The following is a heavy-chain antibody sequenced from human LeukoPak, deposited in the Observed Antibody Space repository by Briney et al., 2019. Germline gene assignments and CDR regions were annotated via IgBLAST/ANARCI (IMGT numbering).Heavy chain of an antibody. J-gene: IGHJ4*02. CDR2: IYYSGST. V-gene: IGHV4-61*01. Sequence: SQTLSLTCTVSGGSISSGSYYWGWIRQPPGKGLEWIGYIYYSGSTNYNPSLKSRVTISVDTSKNQFSLKLSSVTAADTAVYYCARKRHYYDSRRYYFDYWGQGTLVTVSS. D-gene: IGHD3-22*01. CDR3: ARKRHYYDSRRYYFDY. CDR1: GGSISSGSYY.